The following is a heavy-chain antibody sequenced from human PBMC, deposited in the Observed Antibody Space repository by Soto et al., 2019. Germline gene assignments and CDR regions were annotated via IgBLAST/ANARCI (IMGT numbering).Heavy chain of an antibody. CDR1: GFDITNYW. Sequence: GGSLRLSCVASGFDITNYWMHWVRQVPGQGPVWVSRINSGGSDISYAESVKGRFTASRDNAKNTLYLQMNSLRAEDTAVYYCARGASAYSYRSPAFDLWGQGTLVTVSS. J-gene: IGHJ4*02. CDR3: ARGASAYSYRSPAFDL. D-gene: IGHD5-18*01. V-gene: IGHV3-74*01. CDR2: INSGGSDI.